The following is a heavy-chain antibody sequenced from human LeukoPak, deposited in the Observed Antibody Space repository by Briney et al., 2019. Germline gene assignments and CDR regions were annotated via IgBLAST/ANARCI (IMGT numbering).Heavy chain of an antibody. J-gene: IGHJ2*01. CDR3: ARHTPHCSGGSCYRIYWYFDL. CDR2: IYYSGST. D-gene: IGHD2-15*01. V-gene: IGHV4-59*08. Sequence: SETLSLTCTVSGGSISSYYWSWIRQPPGKGLGWIGYIYYSGSTNYNPSLKSRVTISVDTSKNQFSLKLSSVTAADTAVYYCARHTPHCSGGSCYRIYWYFDLWGRGTLVTVSS. CDR1: GGSISSYY.